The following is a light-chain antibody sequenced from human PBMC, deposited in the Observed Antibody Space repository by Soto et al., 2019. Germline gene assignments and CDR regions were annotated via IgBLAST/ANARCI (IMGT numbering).Light chain of an antibody. CDR2: GAS. CDR3: QQYGDSPPT. CDR1: QRVSSNY. J-gene: IGKJ1*01. V-gene: IGKV3-20*01. Sequence: EIVLTQSPGTLSLSPGERATLSCRASQRVSSNYLAWYQQKPGQAPRLLISGASSRAAGIPDRFSGSGSETDFTLTISRLEPDDFAMYHCQQYGDSPPTFGQGTKVDIK.